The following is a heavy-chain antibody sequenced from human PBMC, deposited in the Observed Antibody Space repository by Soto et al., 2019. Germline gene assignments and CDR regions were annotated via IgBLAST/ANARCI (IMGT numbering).Heavy chain of an antibody. CDR1: GGSFSGYY. J-gene: IGHJ6*02. D-gene: IGHD3-10*01. CDR2: INHSGST. CDR3: VRGLGLVRGVRAHYGMDV. Sequence: QVQLQQWGAGLLKPSETLSLTCAVYGGSFSGYYWSWIRQPPGKGLEWIGEINHSGSTNYNPFLKSRVTISVDTSKSQFSLKLNSMTAADTAVYYCVRGLGLVRGVRAHYGMDVWGQGTTVTVSS. V-gene: IGHV4-34*01.